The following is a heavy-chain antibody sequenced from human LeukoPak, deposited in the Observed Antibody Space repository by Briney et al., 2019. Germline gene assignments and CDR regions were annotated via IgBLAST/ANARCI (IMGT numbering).Heavy chain of an antibody. CDR3: AKDRSVVRGDFFDY. J-gene: IGHJ4*02. CDR1: GLPFCIHN. Sequence: GGSLTLFCAASGLPFCIHNMNCVCHAPKEGLERVSSIVTDGSSIYYADSVQDRFTISRDNAKNSLYLQMNSLRAEDTALYFCAKDRSVVRGDFFDYWGQGTLVTVSS. D-gene: IGHD3-10*01. CDR2: IVTDGSSI. V-gene: IGHV3-21*04.